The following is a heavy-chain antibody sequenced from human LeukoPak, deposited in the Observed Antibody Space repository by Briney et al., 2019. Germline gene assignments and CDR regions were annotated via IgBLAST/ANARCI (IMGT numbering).Heavy chain of an antibody. V-gene: IGHV1-46*01. CDR2: INPSGGST. Sequence: GASVKVSCKASGYTFTSYYMRWVRQAPGQGLEWMGIINPSGGSTSYAQKFQGRVTMTRDMSTSTVYMELSSLRSEDTAVYYCARDRRLSSGWYVAFDIWGQGTMVTVSS. D-gene: IGHD6-19*01. CDR1: GYTFTSYY. CDR3: ARDRRLSSGWYVAFDI. J-gene: IGHJ3*02.